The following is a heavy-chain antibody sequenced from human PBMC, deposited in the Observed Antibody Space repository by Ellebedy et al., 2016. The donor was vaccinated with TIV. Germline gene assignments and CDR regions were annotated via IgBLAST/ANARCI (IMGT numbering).Heavy chain of an antibody. CDR3: ATALRGYSYGWGCLDY. D-gene: IGHD5-18*01. CDR2: ISAYNGNT. J-gene: IGHJ4*02. V-gene: IGHV1-18*01. CDR1: GYTFTSYG. Sequence: AVSVKVSCKASGYTFTSYGISWVRQAPGQGLEWIGWISAYNGNTNYAQKLQGRVTMSTDISTSTAYMELSSLRSDDTAVYYCATALRGYSYGWGCLDYWGQGTLVTVPS.